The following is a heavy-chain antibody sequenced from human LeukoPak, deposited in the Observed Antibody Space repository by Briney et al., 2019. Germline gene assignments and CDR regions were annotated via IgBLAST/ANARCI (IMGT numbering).Heavy chain of an antibody. CDR1: GFTFSSYG. V-gene: IGHV3-23*01. Sequence: GGTLRLSCAASGFTFSSYGMSWVRQAPGKGLEWVSAISGSGGSTYYADSVKGRFTISRDNSKNTLYLQMNSLRAEGTAVYYCAKVSLISRGRPQSDFDYWGQGTLVTVSS. D-gene: IGHD3-16*02. J-gene: IGHJ4*02. CDR3: AKVSLISRGRPQSDFDY. CDR2: ISGSGGST.